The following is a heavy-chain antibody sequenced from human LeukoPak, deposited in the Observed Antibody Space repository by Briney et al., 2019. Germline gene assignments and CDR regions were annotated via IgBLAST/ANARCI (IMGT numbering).Heavy chain of an antibody. J-gene: IGHJ4*02. Sequence: GGSLRLSCAASGFTFSSYGMHWVRQAPGKGLEWVAFIRYDGSNKYYADSVKGRFTISRDNSKNTLYLQMNSLRAEDTAVYYCAKVRFGELLSYFDYWGQGTLVTVSS. CDR1: GFTFSSYG. CDR2: IRYDGSNK. D-gene: IGHD3-10*01. CDR3: AKVRFGELLSYFDY. V-gene: IGHV3-30*02.